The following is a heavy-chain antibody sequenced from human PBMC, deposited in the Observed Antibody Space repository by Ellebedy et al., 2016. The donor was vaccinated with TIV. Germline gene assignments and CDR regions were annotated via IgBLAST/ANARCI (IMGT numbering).Heavy chain of an antibody. D-gene: IGHD6-19*01. CDR3: ARTYSSGWYDWFDP. CDR2: ISFTGST. Sequence: SETLSLXXSVSGDTISRYFWSWIRQSPGKGLEYLGYISFTGSTNYNPSLKSRVTISVDTSKSQFSLRLSAVTAADTAVYYCARTYSSGWYDWFDPWGQGTLVTVSS. CDR1: GDTISRYF. J-gene: IGHJ5*02. V-gene: IGHV4-59*13.